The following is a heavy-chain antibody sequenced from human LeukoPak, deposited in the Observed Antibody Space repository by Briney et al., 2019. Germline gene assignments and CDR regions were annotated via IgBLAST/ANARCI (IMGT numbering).Heavy chain of an antibody. D-gene: IGHD6-13*01. J-gene: IGHJ5*02. CDR3: ARAPIAASWFDP. V-gene: IGHV1-18*01. Sequence: WASVKVSCKASGYTFTSYGISWVRQAPGQGLEWMGWISAYNGNTNYAQKLQGRVTMTTDTSTSTAYMELRSLRSDDTAMYYCARAPIAASWFDPWGQGIPVTVSS. CDR1: GYTFTSYG. CDR2: ISAYNGNT.